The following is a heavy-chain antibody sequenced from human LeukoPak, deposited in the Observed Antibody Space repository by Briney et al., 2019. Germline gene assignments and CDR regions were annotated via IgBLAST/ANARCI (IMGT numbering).Heavy chain of an antibody. CDR1: GGSISSYY. CDR3: ARVGDFWSGYLPYFDY. J-gene: IGHJ4*02. CDR2: IYYSGST. V-gene: IGHV4-59*01. D-gene: IGHD3-3*01. Sequence: PSETLSPTCTVSGGSISSYYWSWIRQPPGKGLEWIGYIYYSGSTNYNPSLKSRVTISVDTSKNQFSLKLSSVTAADTAVYYCARVGDFWSGYLPYFDYWGQGTLVTVSS.